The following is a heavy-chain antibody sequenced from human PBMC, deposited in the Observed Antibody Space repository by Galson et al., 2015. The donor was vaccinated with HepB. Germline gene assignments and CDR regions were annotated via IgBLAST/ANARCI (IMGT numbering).Heavy chain of an antibody. Sequence: SLRLSCAASGFGFGNAYMNWVRQAPGKGLEWVGRIKTKTDGGTTDYAAPVKGRFTISRDDSKNTLFLQMNSLKTEDAGVYYCKSAVVSSTGFDYWGQGTLVTVSS. CDR2: IKTKTDGGTT. CDR3: KSAVVSSTGFDY. CDR1: GFGFGNAY. V-gene: IGHV3-15*07. D-gene: IGHD4-23*01. J-gene: IGHJ4*02.